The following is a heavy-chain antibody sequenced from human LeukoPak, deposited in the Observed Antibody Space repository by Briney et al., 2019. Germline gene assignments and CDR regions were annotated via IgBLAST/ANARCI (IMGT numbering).Heavy chain of an antibody. J-gene: IGHJ6*03. D-gene: IGHD3-22*01. CDR1: GFTFSSYA. CDR2: ISYDGSNK. Sequence: GGSLRLSCAASGFTFSSYAMHWVRQAPGKGLEWVAVISYDGSNKYYADSVKGRFTISRDNAKNSLYLQMNSLRAEDTAVYYCARAGTYYYDSSGYLRDYYYYYMDVWGKGTTVTVSS. V-gene: IGHV3-30-3*01. CDR3: ARAGTYYYDSSGYLRDYYYYYMDV.